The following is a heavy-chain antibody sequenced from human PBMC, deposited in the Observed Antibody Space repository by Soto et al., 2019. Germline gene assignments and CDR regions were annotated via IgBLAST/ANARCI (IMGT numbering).Heavy chain of an antibody. CDR3: ARGPRGLYHHDY. Sequence: VGSLRLSCAASGFTFSGDWMHWVHQGAGKGLVWVSRINMDGSSTNYADSVKGRFTISRDNAKNTLYLQMNSLRVDDTAVYYCARGPRGLYHHDYWGQGALVTVSS. CDR2: INMDGSST. V-gene: IGHV3-74*01. J-gene: IGHJ4*02. CDR1: GFTFSGDW. D-gene: IGHD2-2*01.